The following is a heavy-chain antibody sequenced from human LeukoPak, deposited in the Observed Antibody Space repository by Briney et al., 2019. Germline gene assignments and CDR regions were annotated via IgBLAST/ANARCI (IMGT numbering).Heavy chain of an antibody. CDR2: IIPIFGTA. J-gene: IGHJ3*02. CDR3: ARGPSVNPMIVVGHDAFDI. Sequence: SVKVSCKASGGTFSSYAISWVRQAPGQGLEWMGGIIPIFGTANYAQKFQGRVTITADESTSTAYMELSSLRSDDTAVYYCARGPSVNPMIVVGHDAFDIWGQGTMVTVSS. V-gene: IGHV1-69*13. CDR1: GGTFSSYA. D-gene: IGHD3-22*01.